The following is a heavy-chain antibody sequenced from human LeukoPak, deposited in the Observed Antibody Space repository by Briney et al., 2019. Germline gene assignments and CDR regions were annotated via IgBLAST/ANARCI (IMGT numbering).Heavy chain of an antibody. CDR2: THTSGST. CDR1: GGSFSGYF. Sequence: SETLSLTCAVYGGSFSGYFWTWIRQPAGKGLEWIGRTHTSGSTNYNPSLKSRVTMSVDTSKNQFSLKLTSVTAADTAVYYCARDTYYYGSGTYYFNYWGQGTLVTVSS. CDR3: ARDTYYYGSGTYYFNY. J-gene: IGHJ4*02. D-gene: IGHD3-10*01. V-gene: IGHV4-4*07.